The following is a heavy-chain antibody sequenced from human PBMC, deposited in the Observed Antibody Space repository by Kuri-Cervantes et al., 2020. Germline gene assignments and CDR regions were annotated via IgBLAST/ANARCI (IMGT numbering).Heavy chain of an antibody. CDR3: ARLPRGVGVSWFEPVGITGIY. J-gene: IGHJ4*02. V-gene: IGHV4-59*04. CDR1: GGSISSYY. Sequence: ESLKISCTVSGGSISSYYWSWIRQPPGKGLEWIGYIYYSGSTYYNPSLKSRVTISVDTSKNQFSLKLSSVTAADTAVYYCARLPRGVGVSWFEPVGITGIYWGQGTLVTVSS. D-gene: IGHD3-10*01. CDR2: IYYSGST.